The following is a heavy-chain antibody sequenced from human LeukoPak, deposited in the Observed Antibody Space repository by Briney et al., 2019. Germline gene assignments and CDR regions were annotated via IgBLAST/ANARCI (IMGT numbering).Heavy chain of an antibody. D-gene: IGHD4-17*01. J-gene: IGHJ4*02. CDR3: ARRFLYGASRYFDY. V-gene: IGHV5-51*01. Sequence: GESLKISCKGSGYSFTNYWIGWVRQMPGKGPEWMGIIYPGDSDTRYSPSFQGQVTISADKSISTAYLQWSSLKASDTAMYFCARRFLYGASRYFDYWGQGTLVTVSS. CDR2: IYPGDSDT. CDR1: GYSFTNYW.